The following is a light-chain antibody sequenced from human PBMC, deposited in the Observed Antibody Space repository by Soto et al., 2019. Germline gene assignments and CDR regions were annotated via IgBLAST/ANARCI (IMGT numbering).Light chain of an antibody. V-gene: IGKV1-5*03. J-gene: IGKJ1*01. CDR2: NAS. CDR1: QSISSW. CDR3: QQFTSSPPWT. Sequence: DIQMTQSHSTLSASVGDRVTITCRASQSISSWLAWYQQKPGKAPKLLIYNASSLESGVPSRFSGSGSGTEFTLTISSLQPDDFATYYCQQFTSSPPWTFGQGTKVEIK.